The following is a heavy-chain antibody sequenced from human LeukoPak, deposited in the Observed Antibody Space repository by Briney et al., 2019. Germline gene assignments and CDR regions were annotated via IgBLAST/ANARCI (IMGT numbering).Heavy chain of an antibody. Sequence: GGSLRHSCAASGFTFSSYWMHWVRQAPGKGLVWVSRINSDGSSTSYADSVKGRFTISRDNAKNTLYLQMNSLRAEDTAVYYCSRGPPGSAATDYWGQGTLVTVSS. V-gene: IGHV3-74*01. CDR1: GFTFSSYW. CDR2: INSDGSST. CDR3: SRGPPGSAATDY. D-gene: IGHD2-2*01. J-gene: IGHJ4*02.